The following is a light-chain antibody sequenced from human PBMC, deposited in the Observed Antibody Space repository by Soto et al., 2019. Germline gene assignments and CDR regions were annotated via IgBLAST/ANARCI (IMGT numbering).Light chain of an antibody. J-gene: IGLJ2*01. CDR2: AVS. V-gene: IGLV2-14*01. Sequence: QSALTQPASVSGSPGQSITISCTGTSSDVGGYNYVSWYHQHPGKAPKLMIYAVSNRPSGVSNRFSGSKSGNTASLTISGLQAEDAADYYCSSYTSSSTLLFGGGTKVTVL. CDR3: SSYTSSSTLL. CDR1: SSDVGGYNY.